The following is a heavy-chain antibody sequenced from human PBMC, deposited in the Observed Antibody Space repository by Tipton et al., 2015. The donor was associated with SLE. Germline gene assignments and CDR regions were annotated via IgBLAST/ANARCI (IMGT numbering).Heavy chain of an antibody. CDR2: IYNIGVT. V-gene: IGHV4-59*01. CDR3: AKHRYWFDP. Sequence: TLSLTCTVSGGSISSYYWSWIRQPPGKGLEWIGYIYNIGVTNYNPSLKSRVTISVDASKDQLSLRLNSVTAADTAVYYCAKHRYWFDPWGQGTLVTVSS. J-gene: IGHJ5*02. CDR1: GGSISSYY.